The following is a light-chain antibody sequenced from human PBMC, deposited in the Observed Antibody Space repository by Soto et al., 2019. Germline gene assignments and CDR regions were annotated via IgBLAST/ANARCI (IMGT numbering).Light chain of an antibody. V-gene: IGKV3-20*01. J-gene: IGKJ1*01. CDR2: GAS. CDR3: PQFGRSPPSWT. CDR1: QSVSSNY. Sequence: ETVLTQSPGTLSLSPGERATLSCRASQSVSSNYLAWYQQTPGQAPRLLIYGASTRATGIPDRFSGSGSGIDFTLTTSTPEPEDFAVYYCPQFGRSPPSWTFGQGTKVEIK.